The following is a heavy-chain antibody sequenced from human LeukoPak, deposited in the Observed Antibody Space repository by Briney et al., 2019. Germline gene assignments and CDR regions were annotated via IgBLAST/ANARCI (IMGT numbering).Heavy chain of an antibody. D-gene: IGHD3-22*01. CDR2: ITWNGGRI. J-gene: IGHJ4*02. CDR1: GFTFDDYA. V-gene: IGHV3-9*01. Sequence: GGSLRLSCAASGFTFDDYAMYWVRQGPGKGLEWVSSITWNGGRIAYADSVKGRFTISRDNAKNSLYLQMNSLRAEDTAVYYCAKEGVRYYDSSGYYYWGQGTLVTVSS. CDR3: AKEGVRYYDSSGYYY.